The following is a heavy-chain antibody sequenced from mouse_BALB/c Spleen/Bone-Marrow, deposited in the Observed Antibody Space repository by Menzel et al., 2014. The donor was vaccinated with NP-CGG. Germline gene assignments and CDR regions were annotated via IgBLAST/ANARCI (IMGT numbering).Heavy chain of an antibody. CDR1: GFSLTSYG. V-gene: IGHV2-2*02. Sequence: VKLQESGPGLVQPSQSLSITCTVSGFSLTSYGVHWVRRSPGKGLEWLGVIWSGGSTDYNAAFISRLSISKDNSKSXVFFKMNSLQANDTAIYYCARKRYGGYFDYWGQGTTLTVSS. D-gene: IGHD2-14*01. CDR2: IWSGGST. CDR3: ARKRYGGYFDY. J-gene: IGHJ2*01.